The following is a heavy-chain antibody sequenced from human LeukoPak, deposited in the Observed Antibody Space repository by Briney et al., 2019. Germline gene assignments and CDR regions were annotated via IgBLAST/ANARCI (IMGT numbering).Heavy chain of an antibody. V-gene: IGHV3-23*01. CDR3: AGSSGWWAHDY. J-gene: IGHJ4*02. Sequence: AGGSLRLSCAASGLTFTNYGRTWDRQAPGKGLEWVSPISGSGSDTYYADSVKGRFTISRDNSKNTLYVQMVSLRAEDTAIYYCAGSSGWWAHDYWGQGTLVTVSS. CDR1: GLTFTNYG. CDR2: ISGSGSDT. D-gene: IGHD6-19*01.